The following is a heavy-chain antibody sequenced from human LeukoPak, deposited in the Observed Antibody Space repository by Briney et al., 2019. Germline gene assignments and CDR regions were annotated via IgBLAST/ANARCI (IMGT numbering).Heavy chain of an antibody. D-gene: IGHD4-11*01. CDR1: GGSISSYY. Sequence: SETLSLTCTVSGGSISSYYWSWIRQPPGKGLEWIGYIYYSGSTNYNPSLKSRVTISVDTSKNQFSLKLSSATAADTAVYYCARNQRNYPGYYYYYGMDVWGQGTTVTVSS. J-gene: IGHJ6*02. V-gene: IGHV4-59*01. CDR2: IYYSGST. CDR3: ARNQRNYPGYYYYYGMDV.